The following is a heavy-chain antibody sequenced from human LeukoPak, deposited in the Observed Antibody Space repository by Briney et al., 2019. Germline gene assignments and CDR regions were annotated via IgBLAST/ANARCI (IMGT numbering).Heavy chain of an antibody. Sequence: GGSLRLSCAASGFTFSSYAMSWVRQSPGKGLEWVSAISGGGGSTYYADSVKGRFTISRDNSKNTLYLQMNSMRAEDTAVYYCAKFYDISTGYFDCWGQGTLVTVSS. J-gene: IGHJ4*02. V-gene: IGHV3-23*01. CDR3: AKFYDISTGYFDC. CDR2: ISGGGGST. D-gene: IGHD3-9*01. CDR1: GFTFSSYA.